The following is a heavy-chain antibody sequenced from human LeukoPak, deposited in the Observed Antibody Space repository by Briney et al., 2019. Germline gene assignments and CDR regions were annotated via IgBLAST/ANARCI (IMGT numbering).Heavy chain of an antibody. CDR1: GFTVSSNY. V-gene: IGHV3-66*02. CDR2: FYSGGST. J-gene: IGHJ4*02. Sequence: GGSLRLSCAASGFTVSSNYMSWVRQAPGKGLEWVTVFYSGGSTYYADSVQGRFTISRDNSKNTVHLQMNSLRAEDTAVYYCARGAGWNYFEYWGQGTLVTVSS. CDR3: ARGAGWNYFEY. D-gene: IGHD6-19*01.